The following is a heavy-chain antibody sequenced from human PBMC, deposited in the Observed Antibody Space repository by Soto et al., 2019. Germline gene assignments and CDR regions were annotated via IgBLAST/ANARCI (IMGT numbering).Heavy chain of an antibody. CDR1: GFTFSSYA. CDR3: AKDGTTVTTWGYYYYMDV. J-gene: IGHJ6*03. Sequence: GGSLRLSCAASGFTFSSYAMSWVRQAPGKGLEWVSAISGSGGSTYYADSVKGRFTISRDNSKNTLYLQMNSLRAEDTAIYYCAKDGTTVTTWGYYYYMDVWGKGTTVTVSS. D-gene: IGHD4-17*01. CDR2: ISGSGGST. V-gene: IGHV3-23*01.